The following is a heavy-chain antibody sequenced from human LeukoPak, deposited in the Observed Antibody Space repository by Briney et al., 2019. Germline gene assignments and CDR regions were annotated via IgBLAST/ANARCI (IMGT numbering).Heavy chain of an antibody. CDR1: GYTFTGYY. D-gene: IGHD3-10*01. CDR2: MNPNSGNT. CDR3: ARAGGPD. V-gene: IGHV1-8*02. J-gene: IGHJ4*02. Sequence: ASVKVSCKASGYTFTGYYMHWVRQAPGQGLEWMGWMNPNSGNTGYAQKFQGRVAMTRNTSISTAYMELSSLRSEDTAVYYCARAGGPDWGQGTLVTVSS.